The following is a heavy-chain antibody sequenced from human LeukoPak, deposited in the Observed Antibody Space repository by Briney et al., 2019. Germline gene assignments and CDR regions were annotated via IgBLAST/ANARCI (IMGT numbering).Heavy chain of an antibody. V-gene: IGHV5-51*01. Sequence: GESLKISCKGSGYSFTSYWIGWVCQMPGKGLEWMGIIYPGDSDTRYSPSFQGQVTISADKSISTAYLQWSSLKASDTAMYYCARTYYYDSSGYYYPDYWGQGTLVTVSS. CDR3: ARTYYYDSSGYYYPDY. CDR2: IYPGDSDT. D-gene: IGHD3-22*01. J-gene: IGHJ4*02. CDR1: GYSFTSYW.